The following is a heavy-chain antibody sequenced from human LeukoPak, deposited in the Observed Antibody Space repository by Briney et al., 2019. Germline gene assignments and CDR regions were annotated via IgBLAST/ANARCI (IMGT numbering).Heavy chain of an antibody. Sequence: PSETLSLTCTVSGDSISSYYWAWIRQPAGKGLEWIGRIYTSESTNYNPSLKSRVTISADKSKNQFSLKLSSVTAADTAVYYCARAGGGSGSSHLYYYCMDVWGKGTTVTVSS. CDR2: IYTSEST. CDR1: GDSISSYY. CDR3: ARAGGGSGSSHLYYYCMDV. D-gene: IGHD3-10*01. V-gene: IGHV4-4*07. J-gene: IGHJ6*03.